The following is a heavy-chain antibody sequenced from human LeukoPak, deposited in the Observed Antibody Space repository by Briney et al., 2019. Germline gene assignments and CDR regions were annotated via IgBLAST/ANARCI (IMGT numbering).Heavy chain of an antibody. V-gene: IGHV3-23*01. D-gene: IGHD1-26*01. CDR2: ISGSGGST. J-gene: IGHJ4*02. CDR1: GFAFTSCA. CDR3: AKDPYSGSYYDY. Sequence: PGGSLRLSCAASGFAFTSCAMSWVRQAPGKGLEWVSAISGSGGSTYYADSVKGRFTISRDKSKNTLYLQMNSLRADDTAVYYCAKDPYSGSYYDYWGQGTLVTVSS.